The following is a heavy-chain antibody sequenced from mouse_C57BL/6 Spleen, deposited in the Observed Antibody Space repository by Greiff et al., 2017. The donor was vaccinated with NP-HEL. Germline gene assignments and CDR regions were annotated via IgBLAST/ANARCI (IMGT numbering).Heavy chain of an antibody. Sequence: QVQLQQPGAELVKPGASVKLSCKASGYTFTSYWMHWVKQRPGQGLEWIGMIHPNSSSTNYNEKFKSKATLTVDKSSSTAYMQLSSLTSEDSAVYYCARGGGSRYFDVWGTGTTVTVSS. V-gene: IGHV1-64*01. CDR1: GYTFTSYW. J-gene: IGHJ1*03. CDR2: IHPNSSST. CDR3: ARGGGSRYFDV.